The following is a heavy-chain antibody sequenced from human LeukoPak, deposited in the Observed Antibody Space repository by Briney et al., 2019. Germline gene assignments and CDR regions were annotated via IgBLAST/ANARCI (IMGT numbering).Heavy chain of an antibody. J-gene: IGHJ6*02. V-gene: IGHV4-30-4*01. CDR1: GGSVSSGDYY. Sequence: SETLSLTCTVSGGSVSSGDYYWSWVRQPPGKGLEWIGYIGFSGKSSYNPSLKSRLTMSVDTSKDQFSLKLSSVTAADTAVYYCARRLMTTMNYYYYYYGMDVWGQGTTVTVSS. D-gene: IGHD4-11*01. CDR3: ARRLMTTMNYYYYYYGMDV. CDR2: IGFSGKS.